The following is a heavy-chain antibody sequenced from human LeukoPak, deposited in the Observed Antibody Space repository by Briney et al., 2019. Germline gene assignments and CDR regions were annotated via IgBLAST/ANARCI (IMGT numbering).Heavy chain of an antibody. Sequence: GGSLRLSCAATGFTFSNYAMNWVRQAPGKGLEWVSAVSGSGGYTYYVDSVRGRFTISRDNSKNTLYLQLSSLTAEDTAVYYCAKARDIVVVPAAMCALDVWGQGTTVTVSS. CDR2: VSGSGGYT. V-gene: IGHV3-23*01. CDR1: GFTFSNYA. CDR3: AKARDIVVVPAAMCALDV. D-gene: IGHD2-2*01. J-gene: IGHJ6*02.